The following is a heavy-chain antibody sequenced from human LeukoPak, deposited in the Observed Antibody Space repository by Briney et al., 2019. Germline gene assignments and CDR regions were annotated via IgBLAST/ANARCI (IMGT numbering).Heavy chain of an antibody. J-gene: IGHJ4*02. CDR1: GFTFSSFE. Sequence: GGSLRLSCAASGFTFSSFEMNWVRQAPGKGLEWVSYVSGNGDTKYYAESVRGRFTISRDNAKNSLYLQMNSLRAEDTAVYYCVSAYGGFLDDGGQGTLVTVSS. CDR3: VSAYGGFLDD. D-gene: IGHD3-16*01. V-gene: IGHV3-48*03. CDR2: VSGNGDTK.